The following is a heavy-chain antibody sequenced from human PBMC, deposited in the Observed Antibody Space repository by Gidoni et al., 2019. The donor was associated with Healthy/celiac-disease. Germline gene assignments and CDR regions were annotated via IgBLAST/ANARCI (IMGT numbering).Heavy chain of an antibody. V-gene: IGHV4-34*01. CDR1: GGSFSGYY. CDR3: ARGKGYYYYYMDV. Sequence: QVQLQQWGAGLLKPSETLSLTFAVYGGSFSGYYWSWIRQPPGKGLEWIGEINHSGSTNYNPSLKSRVTISVDTSKNQFSLKLSSVTAADTAVYYCARGKGYYYYYMDVWGKGTTVTVSS. J-gene: IGHJ6*03. CDR2: INHSGST.